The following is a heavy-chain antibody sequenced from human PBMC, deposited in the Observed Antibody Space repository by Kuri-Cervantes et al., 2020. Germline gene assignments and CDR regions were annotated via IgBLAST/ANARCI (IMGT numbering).Heavy chain of an antibody. D-gene: IGHD3-10*01. J-gene: IGHJ4*02. CDR1: GFTFSSYG. CDR3: AREVGEETRDMYYFDY. V-gene: IGHV3-30*03. CDR2: ISYDGSNK. Sequence: GGSLRLSCAASGFTFSSYGMHWVRQAPGKGLEWVAVISYDGSNKYYADSVKGRFTISRDNSKNTLYLQMNSLRAEDTAVYYCAREVGEETRDMYYFDYWGQGTLVTVSS.